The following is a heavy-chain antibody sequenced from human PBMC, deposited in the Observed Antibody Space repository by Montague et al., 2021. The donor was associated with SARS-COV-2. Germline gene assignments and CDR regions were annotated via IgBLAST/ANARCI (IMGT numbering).Heavy chain of an antibody. CDR3: ARLRTGSYVFDY. CDR2: IHYTGNT. V-gene: IGHV4-59*08. J-gene: IGHJ4*02. CDR1: GGSLNGFY. D-gene: IGHD1-26*01. Sequence: SETLSLTCAVHGGSLNGFYWSWIRQSPGKGLDWIGYIHYTGNTNYNPSLKGRVTISLDTSKSQFSLRLSSVTAADTAVYSCARLRTGSYVFDYWGQGTLVTVSS.